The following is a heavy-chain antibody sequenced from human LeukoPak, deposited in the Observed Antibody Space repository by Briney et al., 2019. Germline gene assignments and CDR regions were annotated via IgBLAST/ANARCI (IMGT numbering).Heavy chain of an antibody. CDR1: GYIFSNYG. D-gene: IGHD6-13*01. CDR3: ARGGSGSWYLH. Sequence: ASVKVSCRASGYIFSNYGIVWVRQDPGQGLEWLGWISVYTGDTKYAQKVQGRVTMTSDTSTNTAYMELSSLTYDDAAVYYCARGGSGSWYLHWGQETVVAVSS. CDR2: ISVYTGDT. V-gene: IGHV1-18*01. J-gene: IGHJ4*02.